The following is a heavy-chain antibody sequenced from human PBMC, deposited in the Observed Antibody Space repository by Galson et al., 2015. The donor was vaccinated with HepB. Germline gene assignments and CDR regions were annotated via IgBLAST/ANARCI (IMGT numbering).Heavy chain of an antibody. CDR3: ARRIEMSTRNYNYFGLDV. CDR2: IYPGDSDT. V-gene: IGHV5-51*03. CDR1: GHRFLNHW. Sequence: QSGAEVKKPGDSLTISCQGSGHRFLNHWIAWVRQMPGKGLEYMGSIYPGDSDTRYSPSFQGQVTISADTSTGTAYLQWSSLKASDSAIYYCARRIEMSTRNYNYFGLDVWGQGTTVTVSS. J-gene: IGHJ6*02. D-gene: IGHD5-24*01.